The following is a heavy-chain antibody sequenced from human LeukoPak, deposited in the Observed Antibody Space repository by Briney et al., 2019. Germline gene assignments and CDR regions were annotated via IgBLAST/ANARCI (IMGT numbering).Heavy chain of an antibody. CDR1: GFTFSSYA. D-gene: IGHD2-2*01. CDR2: ISYDGSNK. CDR3: ARDQEDIVVVPHDY. Sequence: GRSLRLSCAASGFTFSSYAMHWVRQAPGKGLEWVAVISYDGSNKYYADSVKGRFTISRDNSKNTLYLQMNSLRAEDTAVYYCARDQEDIVVVPHDYWGQGTLVTVSS. V-gene: IGHV3-30-3*01. J-gene: IGHJ4*02.